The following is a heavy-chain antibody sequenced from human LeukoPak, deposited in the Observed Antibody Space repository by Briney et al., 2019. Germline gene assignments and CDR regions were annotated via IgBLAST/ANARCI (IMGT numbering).Heavy chain of an antibody. J-gene: IGHJ4*02. CDR3: ARDRISGEYYFDY. D-gene: IGHD2/OR15-2a*01. V-gene: IGHV3-53*01. CDR2: LYSGGGT. Sequence: PGGSLRLSCAASGFSVSDNYMSWVRQAPGKGLEWVSLLYSGGGTKYADSVKGRFTISRDNSKNTLYLQMNSLRAEGTAVYYCARDRISGEYYFDYWGQGTLVTVSS. CDR1: GFSVSDNY.